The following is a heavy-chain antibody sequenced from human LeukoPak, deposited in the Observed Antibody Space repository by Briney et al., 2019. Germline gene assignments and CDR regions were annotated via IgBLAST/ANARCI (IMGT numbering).Heavy chain of an antibody. CDR3: AKGDYYDSSGYYSSVPGTFDY. CDR2: ISGSGGST. D-gene: IGHD3-22*01. V-gene: IGHV3-23*01. J-gene: IGHJ4*02. Sequence: GGSLRLSCAASGFTFSSYAMSWVRQAPGRGLEWVSAISGSGGSTYYADSVKGRFTISRDNSKNTLYLQMNSLRAEDTAVYYCAKGDYYDSSGYYSSVPGTFDYWGQGTLVTVSA. CDR1: GFTFSSYA.